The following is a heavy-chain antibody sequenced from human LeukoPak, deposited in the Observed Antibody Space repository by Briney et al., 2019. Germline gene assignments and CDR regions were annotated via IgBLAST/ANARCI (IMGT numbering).Heavy chain of an antibody. CDR2: ISGNGDIT. CDR3: AKATGTLTN. J-gene: IGHJ4*02. Sequence: PGGSLRLSCAASGFTFSNHGMNWVRQAPGKGLEWVSGISGNGDITYYADSVKGRFTISRDNSKNTLYLQMNSLTAEDTAIFYCAKATGTLTNWGQGILVTVSS. CDR1: GFTFSNHG. D-gene: IGHD1-1*01. V-gene: IGHV3-23*01.